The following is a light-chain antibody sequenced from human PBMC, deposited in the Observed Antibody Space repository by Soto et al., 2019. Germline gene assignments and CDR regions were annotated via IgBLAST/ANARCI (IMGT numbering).Light chain of an antibody. CDR3: GSYSATITRV. CDR2: DVN. J-gene: IGLJ1*01. Sequence: QSALTQPASVSGSPGQSITISCTGTSSDVGLYNYVSWYQQHPGKAPQLMIYDVNKRPSGVSTRFSGSKSGNTASLTISGLQAEDEADYYCGSYSATITRVFGTGTKVTVL. CDR1: SSDVGLYNY. V-gene: IGLV2-14*03.